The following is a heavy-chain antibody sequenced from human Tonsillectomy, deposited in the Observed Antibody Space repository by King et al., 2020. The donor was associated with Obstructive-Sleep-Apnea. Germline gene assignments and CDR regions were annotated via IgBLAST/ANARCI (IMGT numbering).Heavy chain of an antibody. J-gene: IGHJ4*02. CDR3: ARPETDYYDSSGYFTGPFDY. V-gene: IGHV5-51*01. Sequence: VQLVESGAEVKKPGESLKISCKGSGYSFTSYWIGWVRQMPGKGLEWMGIIYPGDSDTRYSPSFQGQVTISADKSISTAYLQWSSLKASDTAMYYCARPETDYYDSSGYFTGPFDYWGQGTLVTVSS. CDR1: GYSFTSYW. CDR2: IYPGDSDT. D-gene: IGHD3-22*01.